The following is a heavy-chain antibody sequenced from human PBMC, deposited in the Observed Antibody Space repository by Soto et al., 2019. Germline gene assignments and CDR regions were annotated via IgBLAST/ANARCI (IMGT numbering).Heavy chain of an antibody. CDR3: ARDRGPNTPDY. CDR2: IIPIFGTA. Sequence: SVKVSCKASGGTFSSYAISWVRQAPGQGLEWMGGIIPIFGTANYAQKFQGRVTITADESTSTAYMELNSLRVDDTAVYYCARDRGPNTPDYWGQGTLVTVSS. CDR1: GGTFSSYA. V-gene: IGHV1-69*13. J-gene: IGHJ4*02. D-gene: IGHD2-2*02.